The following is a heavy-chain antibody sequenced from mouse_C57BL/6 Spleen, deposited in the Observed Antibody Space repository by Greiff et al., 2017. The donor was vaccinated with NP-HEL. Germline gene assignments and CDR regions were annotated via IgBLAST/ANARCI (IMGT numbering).Heavy chain of an antibody. V-gene: IGHV5-4*01. CDR1: GFTFSSYA. Sequence: EVQGVESGGGLVKPGGSLKLSCAASGFTFSSYAMSWVRQTPEKRLEWVATISDGGSYTYYPDNVKGRFTISRDNAKNNLYLQMSHLKSEDTAMYYCARDQDYGSSYEYFDVWGTGTTVTVSS. J-gene: IGHJ1*03. CDR3: ARDQDYGSSYEYFDV. D-gene: IGHD1-1*01. CDR2: ISDGGSYT.